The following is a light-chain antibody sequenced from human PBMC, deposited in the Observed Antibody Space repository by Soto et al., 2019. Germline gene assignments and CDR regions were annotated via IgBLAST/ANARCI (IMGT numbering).Light chain of an antibody. CDR3: GSITRSSTSV. Sequence: QSALIQPASVSGSPGQSITISCTGTSSDVGGFEYVSWYQHQPGKAPKLIIYDVTKRPSGVSNRFSGSKSGNTASLTISGIQAEDEGDYYCGSITRSSTSVFGTGTKVTVL. J-gene: IGLJ1*01. CDR1: SSDVGGFEY. V-gene: IGLV2-14*01. CDR2: DVT.